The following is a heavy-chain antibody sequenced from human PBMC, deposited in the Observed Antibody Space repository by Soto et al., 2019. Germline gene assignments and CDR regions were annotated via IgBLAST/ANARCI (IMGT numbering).Heavy chain of an antibody. CDR2: IYSDGTT. J-gene: IGHJ5*02. D-gene: IGHD5-18*01. V-gene: IGHV4-4*07. Sequence: QVQLQESGPGLVKPSETLSLTCIVSGGSISGYYWSWIRQPAGKELEWIGRIYSDGTTNYNPSLKGRGTMSVDTSKKQISLKLTSVTAADTAMNYCARDRGYRSGSFGSWGQGVLVTVSS. CDR3: ARDRGYRSGSFGS. CDR1: GGSISGYY.